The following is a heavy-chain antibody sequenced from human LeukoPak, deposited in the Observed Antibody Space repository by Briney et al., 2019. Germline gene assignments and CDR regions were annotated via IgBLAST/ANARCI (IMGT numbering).Heavy chain of an antibody. V-gene: IGHV4-39*07. Sequence: SETLSLTCTVSGGSIGTSSYYWGWVRQPPGKGLEWIGNIFYSGSTYYSPSLKSRVTISLDTSRNQFSLKLSSVTAADTAVYYCARDGHRRYHYDSSGREDAFDIWGQGTMVTVSS. D-gene: IGHD3-22*01. CDR2: IFYSGST. CDR1: GGSIGTSSYY. J-gene: IGHJ3*02. CDR3: ARDGHRRYHYDSSGREDAFDI.